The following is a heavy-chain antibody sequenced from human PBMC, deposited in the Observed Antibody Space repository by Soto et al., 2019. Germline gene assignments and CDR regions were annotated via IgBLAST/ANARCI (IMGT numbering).Heavy chain of an antibody. CDR3: ARGLYDSSGYYWIY. V-gene: IGHV4-61*01. J-gene: IGHJ4*02. CDR2: IYYSGNT. D-gene: IGHD3-22*01. Sequence: SETLCLTCTVAGGSVSGGTYYWSWIRQPPGKGLEWIGYIYYSGNTNYNPSLKSRVTISVDTSKNQFSLKLSSVTAADTAVYYCARGLYDSSGYYWIYWGQGTLVTVSS. CDR1: GGSVSGGTYY.